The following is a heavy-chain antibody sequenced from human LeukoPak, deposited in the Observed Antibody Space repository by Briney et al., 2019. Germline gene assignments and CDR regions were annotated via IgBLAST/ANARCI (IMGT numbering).Heavy chain of an antibody. J-gene: IGHJ4*02. V-gene: IGHV4-59*01. CDR1: AGSISLYNTYY. CDR3: AKSDYYGASDY. D-gene: IGHD3-10*01. CDR2: IYYSGST. Sequence: SETLSLTCTVSAGSISLYNTYYWNWIRQCPGKGLEWIGYIYYSGSTSYNPSLRSRVAISVDTFRNQFSLKLTSVTAADTAIYYCAKSDYYGASDYWGQGTLVTVSS.